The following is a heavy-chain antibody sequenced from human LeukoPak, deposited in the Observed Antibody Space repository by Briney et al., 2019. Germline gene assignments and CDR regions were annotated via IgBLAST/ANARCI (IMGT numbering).Heavy chain of an antibody. V-gene: IGHV3-48*04. J-gene: IGHJ6*04. D-gene: IGHD3-10*02. CDR1: GFAFNTYS. CDR3: AELGITMIGGV. CDR2: ISGSGSTI. Sequence: PGGSLRLSCAASGFAFNTYSMNWVRQAPGKGLEWVSYISGSGSTIYYADSVKGRFTISRDNAKNSLYLQMNSLRAEDTAVYYCAELGITMIGGVWGKGTTVTISS.